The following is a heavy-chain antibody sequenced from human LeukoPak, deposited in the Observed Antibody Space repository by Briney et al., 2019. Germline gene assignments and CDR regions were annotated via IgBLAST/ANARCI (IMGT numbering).Heavy chain of an antibody. Sequence: SETLSLTCTVSAGSISSYSWSWTRHPAGMRLEWIGRIYFSGTTNYNSSVESPVTMSVETSKNQFYLTLTSVTAADTAVYYCARETYNDAWYGDLWGQESLVTVSS. CDR1: AGSISSYS. V-gene: IGHV4-4*07. CDR3: ARETYNDAWYGDL. J-gene: IGHJ5*02. CDR2: IYFSGTT. D-gene: IGHD3-16*01.